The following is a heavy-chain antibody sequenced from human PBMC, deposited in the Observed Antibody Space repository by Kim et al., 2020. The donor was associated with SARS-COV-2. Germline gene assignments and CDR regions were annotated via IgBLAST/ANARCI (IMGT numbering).Heavy chain of an antibody. J-gene: IGHJ4*02. D-gene: IGHD1-20*01. V-gene: IGHV3-11*06. CDR1: GFTFSDYY. Sequence: GGSLRLSCAASGFTFSDYYMSWIRQAPGKGLEWVSYISSSSSYTNYADSVKGRFTISRDNAKNSLYLQMNSLRAEDTAVYYCARDLLDNWNYFDYWGQGTLVTVSS. CDR2: ISSSSSYT. CDR3: ARDLLDNWNYFDY.